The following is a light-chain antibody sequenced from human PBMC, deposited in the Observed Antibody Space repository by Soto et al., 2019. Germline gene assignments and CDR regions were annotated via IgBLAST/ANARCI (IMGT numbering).Light chain of an antibody. J-gene: IGKJ1*01. CDR2: AAS. V-gene: IGKV1-6*01. Sequence: IQMTQSPSTLSASVGDRITISCRASQSISNRLAWYQQKPGKAPRLLIYAASILQSGVPSRFSGSGSGTDFTLTISSLQPEDFATYYCLQDYSFPWTFGQGTKVDIK. CDR1: QSISNR. CDR3: LQDYSFPWT.